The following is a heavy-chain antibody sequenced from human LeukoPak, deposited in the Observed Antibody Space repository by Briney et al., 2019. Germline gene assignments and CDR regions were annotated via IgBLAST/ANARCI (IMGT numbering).Heavy chain of an antibody. Sequence: GGSLRLSCAASGFTFDDYAMHWVRQAPGKGLEWVSSISWNSGSIGYADSVKGRFTISRDNAKNSLYLQMNSLRAEDTALYYCTKDIVPYYYGSGTHYWGQGTLVTVSS. V-gene: IGHV3-9*01. CDR2: ISWNSGSI. J-gene: IGHJ4*02. D-gene: IGHD3-10*01. CDR1: GFTFDDYA. CDR3: TKDIVPYYYGSGTHY.